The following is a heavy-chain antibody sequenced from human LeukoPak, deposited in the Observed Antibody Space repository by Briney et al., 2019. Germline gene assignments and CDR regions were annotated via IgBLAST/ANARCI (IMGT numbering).Heavy chain of an antibody. CDR1: GFTFSNSA. D-gene: IGHD6-19*01. Sequence: GGSLRLSCAASGFTFSNSAMSWVRQAPGKGLEWVSTLSGSGITTYYADSVKGRFTISRDNSKNTLYLQMNSLRAEDTAVYYCAKGIYSSGWSYFGYWGHGTLVTVSS. CDR2: LSGSGITT. V-gene: IGHV3-23*01. J-gene: IGHJ4*01. CDR3: AKGIYSSGWSYFGY.